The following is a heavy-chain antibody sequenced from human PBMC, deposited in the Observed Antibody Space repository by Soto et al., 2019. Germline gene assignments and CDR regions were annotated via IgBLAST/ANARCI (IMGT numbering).Heavy chain of an antibody. CDR3: ARATFFAPPI. CDR2: ISGSGDST. J-gene: IGHJ4*02. V-gene: IGHV3-23*01. CDR1: GFTFSSYA. Sequence: GGSLRLSCVASGFTFSSYAMSWVRQAPGKGLEWVSGISGSGDSTYYADSVKGRFTISRDNSKNTLYVQMNSLRDEDTAIYYCARATFFAPPIWGQGTLVTVSS.